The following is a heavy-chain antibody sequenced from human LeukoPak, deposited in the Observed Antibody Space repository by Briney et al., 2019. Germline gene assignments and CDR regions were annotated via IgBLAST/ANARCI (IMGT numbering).Heavy chain of an antibody. V-gene: IGHV4-61*02. J-gene: IGHJ4*02. CDR3: ATLTPVRGVFDY. Sequence: SETLSLTCTVSGGSISSGSYYWSWIRRPAGKGLEWIGRIYTSGSTNYNPSLKSRVTISVDTSKNQFSLKLSSVTAADTAVYYCATLTPVRGVFDYWGQGTLVTVSS. D-gene: IGHD3-10*01. CDR2: IYTSGST. CDR1: GGSISSGSYY.